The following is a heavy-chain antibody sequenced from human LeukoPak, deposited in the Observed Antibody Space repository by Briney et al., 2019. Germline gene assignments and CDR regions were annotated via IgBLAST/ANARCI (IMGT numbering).Heavy chain of an antibody. Sequence: ASVKVSCKASGGTFSSYAISWVRQAPGQGLEWMGGITPIFGTANYAQKFQGRVTITADESTSTAYMELSRLRSDDTAVYYCASLSPEYSNSNWFDPWGQGTLVTVSS. D-gene: IGHD6-6*01. CDR2: ITPIFGTA. V-gene: IGHV1-69*13. CDR1: GGTFSSYA. J-gene: IGHJ5*02. CDR3: ASLSPEYSNSNWFDP.